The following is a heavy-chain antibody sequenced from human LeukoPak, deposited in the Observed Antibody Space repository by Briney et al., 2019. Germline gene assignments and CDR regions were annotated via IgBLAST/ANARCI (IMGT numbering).Heavy chain of an antibody. Sequence: GGSLRLSCAAYGFTFSSYGMHWVRQAPGKGLEWVAFIRYDGSNKYYADSVKGRFTISRDNSKNTLCLQMNSLRAEDTAVYYCAKDEYCSSTSCQYYYYYYMDVWGKGTTVTVSS. D-gene: IGHD2-2*01. CDR2: IRYDGSNK. J-gene: IGHJ6*03. CDR1: GFTFSSYG. V-gene: IGHV3-30*02. CDR3: AKDEYCSSTSCQYYYYYYMDV.